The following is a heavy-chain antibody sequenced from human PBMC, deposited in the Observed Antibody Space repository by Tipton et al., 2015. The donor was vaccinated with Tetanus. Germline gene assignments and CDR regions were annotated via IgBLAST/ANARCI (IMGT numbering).Heavy chain of an antibody. CDR3: AKGRRLVAPSFDP. Sequence: SLRLSCVGSGFTFTGSTLHWVRQAPGKGLEWVAFLSYDGKNNYFADSVEGRFAISRDNSRNTLYLEMNNLKTEDTAVYYCAKGRRLVAPSFDPWGQGTLVTVSS. CDR1: GFTFTGST. V-gene: IGHV3-30*09. CDR2: LSYDGKNN. J-gene: IGHJ5*02. D-gene: IGHD5-12*01.